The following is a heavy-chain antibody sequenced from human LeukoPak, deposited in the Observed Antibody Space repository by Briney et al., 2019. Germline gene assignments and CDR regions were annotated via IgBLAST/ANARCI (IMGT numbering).Heavy chain of an antibody. J-gene: IGHJ6*02. CDR2: ISSSSSYI. CDR1: GFTFSSYS. Sequence: GGSLRLSCAASGFTFSSYSMNWFRQAPGKGLEWVSSISSSSSYIYYADSVKGRFTISRDNAKNSLYLQMNSLRAEDTAVYYCARVREVTPLASMVRGVIPPPSLYYYGMDVWGQGTTVTVSS. CDR3: ARVREVTPLASMVRGVIPPPSLYYYGMDV. V-gene: IGHV3-21*01. D-gene: IGHD3-10*01.